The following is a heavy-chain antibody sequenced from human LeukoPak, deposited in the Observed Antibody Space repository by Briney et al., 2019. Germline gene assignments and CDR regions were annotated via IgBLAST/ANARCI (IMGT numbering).Heavy chain of an antibody. J-gene: IGHJ4*02. CDR2: INHSGST. CDR1: GGSFNGYY. CDR3: ARGQLRLSN. V-gene: IGHV4-34*01. Sequence: PSETLSLTCAAYGGSFNGYYWTWIRQPPGKGLEWIGEINHSGSTDYNPSLKSRVTILVDTSKNQFSLKLNSVTAADTAVYYCARGQLRLSNWGQGSLVIVSS. D-gene: IGHD6-25*01.